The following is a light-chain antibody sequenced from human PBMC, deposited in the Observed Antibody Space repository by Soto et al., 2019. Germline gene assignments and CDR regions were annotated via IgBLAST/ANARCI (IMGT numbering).Light chain of an antibody. CDR3: QQYGSFPRT. Sequence: EIVSTQSPGTLSLSPGERATLSCRASRSVSGSSLAWYQHKPGQAPRLLIYDASSRATGIPDRFSGSGSGTDFTLTISRLEPEDFAVYYCQQYGSFPRTFGQGTKVDIK. CDR1: RSVSGSS. J-gene: IGKJ1*01. CDR2: DAS. V-gene: IGKV3-20*01.